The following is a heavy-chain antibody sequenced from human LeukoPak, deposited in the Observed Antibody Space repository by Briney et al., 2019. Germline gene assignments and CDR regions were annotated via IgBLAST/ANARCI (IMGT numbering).Heavy chain of an antibody. CDR3: ATLNKGDYYYGMDV. V-gene: IGHV4-39*01. D-gene: IGHD1/OR15-1a*01. J-gene: IGHJ6*02. CDR2: IYYSGST. CDR1: GGSISSSSYY. Sequence: SETLSLTCTVSGGSISSSSYYWGWIRQPPGKGLEWIGSIYYSGSTYYNPSLKSRATISVDTSKNQFSLKLSSVTAADTAVYYCATLNKGDYYYGMDVWGQGTTVTVSS.